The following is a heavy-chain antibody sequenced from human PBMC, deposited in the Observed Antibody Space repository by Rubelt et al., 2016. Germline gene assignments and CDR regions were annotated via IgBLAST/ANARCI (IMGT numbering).Heavy chain of an antibody. Sequence: QVQLQESGPGLVKPSETLSLTCTVSGGSISGYYWSWVRQPPGKGLEWIGHIYYSVSTNLNPSLKSRVTLSLDKSKNTFSLTLRAVSVWDTAVEYCARSGSRLNWFDPWGQGTLVTVSS. CDR1: GGSISGYY. CDR2: IYYSVST. V-gene: IGHV4-59*01. D-gene: IGHD3-3*01. CDR3: ARSGSRLNWFDP. J-gene: IGHJ5*02.